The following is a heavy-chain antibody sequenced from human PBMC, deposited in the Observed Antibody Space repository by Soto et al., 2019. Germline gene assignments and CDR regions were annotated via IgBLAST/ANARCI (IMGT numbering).Heavy chain of an antibody. CDR1: GFTFSSYA. CDR3: ARDRVFYDSSGYYPRPEYFQH. Sequence: PGGSLRLSCAASGFTFSSYAMHWVRQAPGKGLEWVAVISYDGSNKYYADSVKGRFTISRDNAKNSLYLQMNSLRAEDTAVYYCARDRVFYDSSGYYPRPEYFQHWGQGTLVTVS. V-gene: IGHV3-30-3*01. J-gene: IGHJ1*01. D-gene: IGHD3-22*01. CDR2: ISYDGSNK.